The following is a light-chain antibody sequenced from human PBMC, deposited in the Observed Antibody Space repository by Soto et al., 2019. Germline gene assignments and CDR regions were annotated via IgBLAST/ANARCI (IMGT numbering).Light chain of an antibody. CDR1: QTISSW. Sequence: DIQVTLYPSTLSGTVRDRVTITCRASQTISSWLSWYQQKPGKAPKLLIYKASTLKSGVPSRFSGSGSGTEFTLTISSLQPDDFATYYCQLYNIYSEAFGQVGKVDI. J-gene: IGKJ1*01. CDR3: QLYNIYSEA. V-gene: IGKV1-5*03. CDR2: KAS.